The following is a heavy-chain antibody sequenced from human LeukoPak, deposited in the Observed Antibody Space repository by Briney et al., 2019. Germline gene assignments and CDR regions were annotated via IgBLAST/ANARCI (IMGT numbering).Heavy chain of an antibody. V-gene: IGHV4-39*01. CDR3: ARVRGVTRYRYYYYMDV. CDR2: IYYSGST. D-gene: IGHD3-10*01. J-gene: IGHJ6*03. Sequence: PSETLSLTCTVSGGSISSSSYYWGWIRQPPGKGLEWIGSIYYSGSTYYNPSLKSRVNISVDTSKNQFSLKLSSVTAADTAVYYCARVRGVTRYRYYYYMDVWGKGTTVTVSS. CDR1: GGSISSSSYY.